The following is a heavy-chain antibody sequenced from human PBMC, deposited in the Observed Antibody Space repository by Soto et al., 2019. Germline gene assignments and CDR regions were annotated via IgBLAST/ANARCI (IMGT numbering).Heavy chain of an antibody. D-gene: IGHD2-2*01. V-gene: IGHV3-48*01. CDR3: AKDVVPAAPENYYYYGMDV. CDR1: GFTFNTYN. CDR2: ISDSSSTI. Sequence: GGSLRLSCAASGFTFNTYNMNWVRQAQGKGLEWVSYISDSSSTIHYADSVKGRFTISRDNSKNTLYLQMNSLRAEDTAVYYCAKDVVPAAPENYYYYGMDVWGQGTTVTVSS. J-gene: IGHJ6*02.